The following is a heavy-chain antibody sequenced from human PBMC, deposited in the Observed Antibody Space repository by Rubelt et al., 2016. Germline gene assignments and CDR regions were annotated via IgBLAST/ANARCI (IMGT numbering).Heavy chain of an antibody. D-gene: IGHD3-3*01. CDR1: GYTFTSYA. Sequence: QVQLVQSGAEVKKPGASVKVSCKASGYTFTSYAMHWVRQAPGQRLEWMGWINAGNGNTKYSQKFQGRVTITRDKSASTVYMEVGSLRSEDTAVYYCARSPRITIFGVVIQFDYWGQGTLVTVSS. CDR3: ARSPRITIFGVVIQFDY. J-gene: IGHJ4*02. V-gene: IGHV1-3*01. CDR2: INAGNGNT.